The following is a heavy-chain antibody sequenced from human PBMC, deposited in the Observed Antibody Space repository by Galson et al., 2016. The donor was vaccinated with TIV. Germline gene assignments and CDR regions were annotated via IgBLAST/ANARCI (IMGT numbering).Heavy chain of an antibody. CDR1: GAPIRDGDSF. Sequence: TLSLTCTVSGAPIRDGDSFWSWSRQSPGKGLEWIGYIYYSGRTFYNPSLKSRISISVDTSKNQFSLKLTSVTAADTAVYYCARKAGYYYYAMDVWGQGTMVTVSS. J-gene: IGHJ6*01. CDR3: ARKAGYYYYAMDV. V-gene: IGHV4-30-4*01. CDR2: IYYSGRT.